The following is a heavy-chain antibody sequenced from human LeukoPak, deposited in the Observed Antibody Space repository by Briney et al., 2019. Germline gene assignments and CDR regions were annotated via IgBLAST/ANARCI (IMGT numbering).Heavy chain of an antibody. CDR1: GYTFTGYY. CDR3: ARDRGIGVAGGFDY. Sequence: ASVKVSCKASGYTFTGYYMHWVRQAPGQGLEWMGWISAYNGNTNYAQKLQGRVTMTTDTSTSTVYMELRSLRSDDTAVYYCARDRGIGVAGGFDYWGQGTLVTVSS. J-gene: IGHJ4*02. V-gene: IGHV1-18*04. CDR2: ISAYNGNT. D-gene: IGHD6-19*01.